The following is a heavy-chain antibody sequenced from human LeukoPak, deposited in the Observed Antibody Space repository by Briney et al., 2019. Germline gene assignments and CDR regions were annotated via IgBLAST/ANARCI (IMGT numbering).Heavy chain of an antibody. CDR3: ARGRTVTGPFDY. Sequence: GGSLRLSCAASGFTFSTYAMHWVRQAPGKGLEYVSAISSNGGSTYYANSVKGRFTISRDNSKNTLYLQMGNLRAEDMAVYYCARGRTVTGPFDYWGQGTLVTVSS. V-gene: IGHV3-64*01. CDR2: ISSNGGST. D-gene: IGHD4-17*01. CDR1: GFTFSTYA. J-gene: IGHJ4*02.